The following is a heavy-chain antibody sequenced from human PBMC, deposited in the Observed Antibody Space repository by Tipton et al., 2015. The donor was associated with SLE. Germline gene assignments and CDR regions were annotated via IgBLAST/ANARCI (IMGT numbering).Heavy chain of an antibody. CDR2: IYHSGTT. D-gene: IGHD1-26*01. Sequence: TLSLTCTVSGGSISSGVYYWSWIRQPPGKGLEWLGYIYHSGTTYYNPSLKSRVTISVDTSKNQFSLKLSSVTAADTAVYYCARGRLGDSQHHFDYWGQGTLVTVSS. V-gene: IGHV4-30-4*01. CDR1: GGSISSGVYY. CDR3: ARGRLGDSQHHFDY. J-gene: IGHJ4*02.